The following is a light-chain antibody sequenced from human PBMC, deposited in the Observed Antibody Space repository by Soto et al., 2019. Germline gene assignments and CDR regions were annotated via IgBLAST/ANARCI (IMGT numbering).Light chain of an antibody. CDR1: RSDVGGYKY. V-gene: IGLV2-14*01. J-gene: IGLJ1*01. Sequence: QSALTQPASVSGSPGQSITISCTGTRSDVGGYKYVSWYQQHPGKAPKLMIYEVSNRPSGVSNRFSGSKSSNTASLTISGLQAEDEADYYRSSYTSSSTLYVFGTGTKGTVL. CDR2: EVS. CDR3: SSYTSSSTLYV.